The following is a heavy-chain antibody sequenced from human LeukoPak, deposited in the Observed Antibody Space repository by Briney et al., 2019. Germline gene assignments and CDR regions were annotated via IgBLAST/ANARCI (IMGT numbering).Heavy chain of an antibody. D-gene: IGHD6-13*01. CDR1: GFTFSSYG. CDR3: EKVFSGITAAGMGSY. CDR2: IRFDGSNK. J-gene: IGHJ4*02. Sequence: HTGGSLRLSCAASGFTFSSYGMHWVRQAPGKGLEWVAFIRFDGSNKYYADSVKGRFTISRDNSKSTLYLQMNSLRAEDTAVYYCEKVFSGITAAGMGSYWGQGTLVTVSS. V-gene: IGHV3-30*02.